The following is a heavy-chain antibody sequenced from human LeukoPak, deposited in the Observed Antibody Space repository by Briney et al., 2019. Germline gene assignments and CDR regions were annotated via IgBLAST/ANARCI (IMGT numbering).Heavy chain of an antibody. CDR1: GFTFSSYA. D-gene: IGHD4-11*01. Sequence: PGGSLRLSCAASGFTFSSYAMHWVRQAPGKGLEWVSAISGSGGSTYYADSVKGRFTISRDNSKNTLYLQMNSLRAEDTAVYYCAKDISHDYSTRDYWGQGTLVTVSS. CDR3: AKDISHDYSTRDY. V-gene: IGHV3-23*01. J-gene: IGHJ4*02. CDR2: ISGSGGST.